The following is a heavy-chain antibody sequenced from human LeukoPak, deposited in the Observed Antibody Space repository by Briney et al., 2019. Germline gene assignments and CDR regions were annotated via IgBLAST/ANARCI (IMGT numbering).Heavy chain of an antibody. CDR1: GFTFSSYA. Sequence: PGGSLRLSCAASGFTFSSYAMSWVRQAPGKGLEWVSAISGSGGSTYYADSVKGRFTISRDNSKNTLYLQMNSLRADDTAVYYCAKDPLQLVEYYFDCWGQGTLVTVSS. V-gene: IGHV3-23*01. CDR2: ISGSGGST. J-gene: IGHJ4*02. D-gene: IGHD6-13*01. CDR3: AKDPLQLVEYYFDC.